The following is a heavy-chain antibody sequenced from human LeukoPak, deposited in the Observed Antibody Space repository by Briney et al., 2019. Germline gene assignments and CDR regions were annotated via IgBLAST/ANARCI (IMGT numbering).Heavy chain of an antibody. CDR2: IFNSGST. Sequence: SETLSLTCTVSGGSISSSSYYWGWIRQPPGKGLEWIGYIFNSGSTYYNPSLKSRVTILVDTSKNQFSLKLSSVTAADTAVYYCARDRHKLVDIVAGILDYWGQGTLVTVSS. J-gene: IGHJ4*02. CDR1: GGSISSSSYY. D-gene: IGHD5-12*01. V-gene: IGHV4-39*07. CDR3: ARDRHKLVDIVAGILDY.